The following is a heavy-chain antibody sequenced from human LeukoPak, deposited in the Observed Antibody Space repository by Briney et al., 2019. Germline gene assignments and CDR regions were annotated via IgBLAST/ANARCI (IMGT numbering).Heavy chain of an antibody. CDR2: INTNTGNP. V-gene: IGHV7-4-1*02. J-gene: IGHJ5*02. Sequence: ASVKVSCKASGYTFTSYAMNWVRQAPGQGLEWMGWINTNTGNPTYAQGFTGRFVFSLDTSVSTAYLQISSLKAEHTAVYYWSRVKPAAGNNWSAPWGQGTLVTVSS. CDR1: GYTFTSYA. CDR3: SRVKPAAGNNWSAP. D-gene: IGHD6-13*01.